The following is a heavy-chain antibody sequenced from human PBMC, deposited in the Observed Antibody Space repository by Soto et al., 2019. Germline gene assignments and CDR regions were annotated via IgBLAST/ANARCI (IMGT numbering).Heavy chain of an antibody. J-gene: IGHJ6*04. CDR1: EGTFRDLC. D-gene: IGHD2-2*01. V-gene: IGHV4-34*08. Sequence: VYEGTFRDLCCSWISQKPRKGLEWIGEINHSGSTNYNPSLKSRVTISVDTSKNQFSLKLSSVTAADTAVYYCAWRGYCSSTSCPRGLDVWGKGTTVTVSS. CDR3: AWRGYCSSTSCPRGLDV. CDR2: INHSGST.